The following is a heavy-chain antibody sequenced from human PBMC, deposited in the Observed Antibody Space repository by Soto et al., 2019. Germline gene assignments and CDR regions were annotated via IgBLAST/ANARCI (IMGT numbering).Heavy chain of an antibody. J-gene: IGHJ4*02. CDR3: ARASSPSPEFDY. CDR1: GYTFTSYA. Sequence: QVQLVQSGAEVKKPGASVKVSCKASGYTFTSYAMHWVRQAPGQRLEWMGWINAGNGNTKYSQKFQGRVTITRDTSASTAYMELSSLRSEDTAVYYCARASSPSPEFDYWGQGTLVTVSS. D-gene: IGHD6-6*01. V-gene: IGHV1-3*01. CDR2: INAGNGNT.